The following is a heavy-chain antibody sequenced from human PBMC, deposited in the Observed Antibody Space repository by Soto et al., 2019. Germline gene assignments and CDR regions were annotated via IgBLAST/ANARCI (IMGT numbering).Heavy chain of an antibody. CDR2: IYYSGST. Sequence: SETLSLTCTVSGGPISSSSYYWGWIRQPPGKGLEWIGSIYYSGSTYYNPSLKSRVTISVDTSKNQFSLKLSSVTAADTAVYYCASLQGATGYYYYYYGMDVWGQGTTVTVSS. J-gene: IGHJ6*02. D-gene: IGHD1-26*01. V-gene: IGHV4-39*01. CDR3: ASLQGATGYYYYYYGMDV. CDR1: GGPISSSSYY.